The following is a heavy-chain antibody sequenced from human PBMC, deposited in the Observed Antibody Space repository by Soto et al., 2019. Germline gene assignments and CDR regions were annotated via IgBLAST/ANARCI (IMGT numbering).Heavy chain of an antibody. V-gene: IGHV3-23*01. CDR2: ISGSGGST. CDR1: GFTFSSYA. CDR3: AKRGGGPGIAAAAPGSFDY. J-gene: IGHJ4*02. D-gene: IGHD6-13*01. Sequence: EVQLLESGGGLVQPGGSLRLSCAASGFTFSSYAMSWVRQAPGKGLEWVSAISGSGGSTYYADSVKGQVTISRDNAKNTLYLQLANLRAGDTSVYSGAKRGGGPGIAAAAPGSFDYWGQGTLVTVSS.